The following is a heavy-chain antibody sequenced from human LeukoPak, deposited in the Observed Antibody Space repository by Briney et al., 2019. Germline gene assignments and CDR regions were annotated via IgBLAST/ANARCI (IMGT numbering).Heavy chain of an antibody. V-gene: IGHV3-21*01. CDR2: ISSSSSYI. CDR3: ARAPQGIAAAGTDY. Sequence: GGSLRLSCAASGFTFSSYSMNWVRRAPGKGLEWVSSISSSSSYIYYADSVKGRFTISRDNAKNSLYLQMNSLRAEDTAVYYCARAPQGIAAAGTDYWGQGTLVTVSS. D-gene: IGHD6-13*01. J-gene: IGHJ4*02. CDR1: GFTFSSYS.